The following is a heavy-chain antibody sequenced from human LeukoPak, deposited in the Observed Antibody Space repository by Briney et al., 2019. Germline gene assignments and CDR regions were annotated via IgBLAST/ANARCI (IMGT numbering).Heavy chain of an antibody. Sequence: GGSLRLSCAASGFTVSSNYMSWVRQAPGRGLEWVSVIYSGGSTYYADSVKGRFTISRDNSKNTLYLQMNGLRAEDTAVYYCARGGFDTAMVPNFDYWGQGTLVTVSS. CDR3: ARGGFDTAMVPNFDY. CDR2: IYSGGST. V-gene: IGHV3-66*01. CDR1: GFTVSSNY. D-gene: IGHD5-18*01. J-gene: IGHJ4*02.